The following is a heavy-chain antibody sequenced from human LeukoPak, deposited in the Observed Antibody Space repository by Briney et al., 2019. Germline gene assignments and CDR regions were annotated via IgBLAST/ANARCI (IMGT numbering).Heavy chain of an antibody. V-gene: IGHV3-30*04. CDR2: VSYDGSNE. CDR1: GFTFSNYA. J-gene: IGHJ4*02. Sequence: GGSLRLSCAASGFTFSNYAMHWVRQAPDKGLEWVAVVSYDGSNEYYADSVKGRFTVSRDNSKNTLYLQMNSLRAEDTAVYYCAIGDSLGELSSSFEYWGQGTLVTVSS. CDR3: AIGDSLGELSSSFEY. D-gene: IGHD3-16*02.